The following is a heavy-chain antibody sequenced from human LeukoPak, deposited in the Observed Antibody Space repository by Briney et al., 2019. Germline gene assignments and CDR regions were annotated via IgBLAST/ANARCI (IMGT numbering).Heavy chain of an antibody. D-gene: IGHD3-3*01. CDR1: GYSISSDYY. CDR3: TSGPNFYYFDY. V-gene: IGHV4-38-2*01. Sequence: SETLSLTCAVSGYSISSDYYWGWIRQPPGKGLEWIGTIYHSGSTYLNPSLKSRVTISVNTSKNQFSLNLNSVTAADTAVYYCTSGPNFYYFDYWGQGTLVTVSS. CDR2: IYHSGST. J-gene: IGHJ4*02.